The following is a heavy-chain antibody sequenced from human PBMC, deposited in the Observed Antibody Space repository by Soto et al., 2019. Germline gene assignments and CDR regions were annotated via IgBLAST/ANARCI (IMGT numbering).Heavy chain of an antibody. J-gene: IGHJ6*02. V-gene: IGHV3-9*01. Sequence: GGSLRLSCAASGFSFHDYAMHWFRQAPGKGLEWVSGIGWNSGSIAYADSVKGRFTISRDNAKNSLYLQMNSLGAEDTAIYYCAKFGGMDVWGQGTTVTVSS. CDR3: AKFGGMDV. CDR1: GFSFHDYA. D-gene: IGHD3-10*01. CDR2: IGWNSGSI.